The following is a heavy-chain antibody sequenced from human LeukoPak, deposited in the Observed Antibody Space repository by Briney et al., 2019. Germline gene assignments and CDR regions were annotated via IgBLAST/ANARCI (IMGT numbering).Heavy chain of an antibody. J-gene: IGHJ4*02. CDR1: GFTFSSYS. CDR2: ISSSSSYI. CDR3: ARDRAGVWTDY. D-gene: IGHD5/OR15-5a*01. V-gene: IGHV3-21*01. Sequence: GGSLRLSCAASGFTFSSYSMNWVRQAPGKGLEWVSSISSSSSYIYYADSVKGRFTISRDNAKNSLYLQMNSLRAEDTAVYSCARDRAGVWTDYWGQRTLVTVSS.